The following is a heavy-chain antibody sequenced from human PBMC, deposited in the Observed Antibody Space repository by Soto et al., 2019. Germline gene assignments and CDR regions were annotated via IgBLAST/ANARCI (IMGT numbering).Heavy chain of an antibody. CDR2: INPSGGST. V-gene: IGHV1-46*01. CDR3: ARDLYYYDSSGCPGTGGAFDI. Sequence: ASVKVSCKASGYTFTSYYMHWVRQAPGQGLEWMGIINPSGGSTSYAQKFQGRVTMTRDTSTSTVYMELSSLRSEDTAVYYCARDLYYYDSSGCPGTGGAFDIWGQGTMVTVSS. J-gene: IGHJ3*02. D-gene: IGHD3-22*01. CDR1: GYTFTSYY.